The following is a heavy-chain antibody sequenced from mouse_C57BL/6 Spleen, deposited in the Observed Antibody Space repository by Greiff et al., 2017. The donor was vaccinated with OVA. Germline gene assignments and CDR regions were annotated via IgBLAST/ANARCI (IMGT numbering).Heavy chain of an antibody. CDR2: IDPSDSYT. J-gene: IGHJ2*01. V-gene: IGHV1-59*01. CDR3: ARGGYGSSYGY. CDR1: GYTFTSYW. D-gene: IGHD1-1*01. Sequence: QVQLKQPGAELVRPGTSVKLSCKASGYTFTSYWMHWVKQRPGQGLEWIGVIDPSDSYTNYNQKFKGKATLTVDTSSSTAYMQLSSLTSEDSAVYYCARGGYGSSYGYWGQGTTLTVAS.